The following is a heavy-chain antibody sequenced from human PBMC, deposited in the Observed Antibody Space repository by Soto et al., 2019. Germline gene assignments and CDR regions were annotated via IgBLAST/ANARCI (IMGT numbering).Heavy chain of an antibody. J-gene: IGHJ6*02. CDR3: ARDLYCSGGSCYSGYYYYGMDV. D-gene: IGHD2-15*01. CDR1: GYTFTGYY. CDR2: INPNSGGT. V-gene: IGHV1-2*04. Sequence: ASVKVSCKASGYTFTGYYMHWVRQAPGQGLEWMGWINPNSGGTNYAQKFQGWVTMTRDTSISTAYMELGRLRSDDTAVYYCARDLYCSGGSCYSGYYYYGMDVWGQGTTVTVSS.